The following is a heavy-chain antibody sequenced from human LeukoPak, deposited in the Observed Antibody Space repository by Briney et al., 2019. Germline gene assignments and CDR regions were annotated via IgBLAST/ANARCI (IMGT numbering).Heavy chain of an antibody. V-gene: IGHV3-43*01. CDR2: ITWNGDST. Sequence: GGSRRLACEASGFTFDDYNMHWVRQAPGKGLEWVSLITWNGDSTYYADSVEGRFTISRDNSKNSLYLQMNSLRTEDTALYYCAKDKWLRGYYYYYMDVWGKGTTVTVSS. D-gene: IGHD5-12*01. J-gene: IGHJ6*03. CDR3: AKDKWLRGYYYYYMDV. CDR1: GFTFDDYN.